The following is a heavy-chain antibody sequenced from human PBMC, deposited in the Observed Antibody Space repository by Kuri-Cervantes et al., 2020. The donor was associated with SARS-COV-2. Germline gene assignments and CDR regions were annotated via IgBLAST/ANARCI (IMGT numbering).Heavy chain of an antibody. CDR1: GFTFSSYA. V-gene: IGHV3-23*01. D-gene: IGHD3-10*01. Sequence: LSLTCAASGFTFSSYAMSWVRQAPGKGLEWVSAISGSGGSTYYADSVKGRFTISRDNSKNTLYLQMNSLRAEDTAVYYCARDLAFGDLPGGYWGQGTLVTVSS. CDR3: ARDLAFGDLPGGY. J-gene: IGHJ4*02. CDR2: ISGSGGST.